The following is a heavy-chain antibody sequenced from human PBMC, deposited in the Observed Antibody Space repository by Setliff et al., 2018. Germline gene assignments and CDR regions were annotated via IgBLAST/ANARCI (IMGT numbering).Heavy chain of an antibody. Sequence: GGSLRLSCAASGFTFSSYSMNWVRQAPGKGLEWVGRIESRSAGDSTVYAASVKGRFVISRDDSKDTVYLQMNSLESEDTGVYYCTPWGPYVGTSPYFFDYWGPGTLVTVSS. CDR2: IESRSAGDST. CDR1: GFTFSSYS. D-gene: IGHD3-10*02. J-gene: IGHJ4*02. V-gene: IGHV3-15*04. CDR3: TPWGPYVGTSPYFFDY.